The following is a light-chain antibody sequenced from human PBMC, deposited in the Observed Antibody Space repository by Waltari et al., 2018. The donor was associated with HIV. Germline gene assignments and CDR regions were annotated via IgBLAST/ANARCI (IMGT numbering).Light chain of an antibody. V-gene: IGLV1-47*01. J-gene: IGLJ1*01. CDR2: RNN. CDR1: SPNTGRNY. Sequence: QSVLTQPPSASGTPGQRVTISCSGSSPNTGRNYVYWYQQLPGTAPKLLIYRNNQRPSGVPDRFSGSKSGTSASLAISGVRSEDEADYYCAAWDDSLLYVFGTGTKVTVL. CDR3: AAWDDSLLYV.